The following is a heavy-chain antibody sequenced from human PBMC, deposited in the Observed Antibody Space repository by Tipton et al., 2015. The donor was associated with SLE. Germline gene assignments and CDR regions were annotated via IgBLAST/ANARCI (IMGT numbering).Heavy chain of an antibody. V-gene: IGHV4-28*03. CDR1: GYPISTGFS. Sequence: TLSLTCDVSGYPISTGFSWGWIRQPPGKGLEWIGYVCDSGSTSYNPSLKSRVIMSVDTPNSQFSLKLTSMTAADTAVYYCARGAKDRITLVRVRPYYFDYWGQGSLVTVSS. CDR3: ARGAKDRITLVRVRPYYFDY. J-gene: IGHJ4*01. CDR2: VCDSGST. D-gene: IGHD3-10*01.